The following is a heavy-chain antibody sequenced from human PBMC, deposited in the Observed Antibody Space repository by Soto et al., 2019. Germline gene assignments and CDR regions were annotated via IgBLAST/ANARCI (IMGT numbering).Heavy chain of an antibody. Sequence: QVQLVQSGAEVKKPGASVKVSCKASGNTFTSYDINWVRQANGQGLEWMGWMNPNSGNTGYAQNFQGRGTMTRNASISTAYMELSSLISEDTAVYYCARGRSGGSLRWLDPWGQGTLVTVSS. J-gene: IGHJ5*02. V-gene: IGHV1-8*01. CDR2: MNPNSGNT. CDR3: ARGRSGGSLRWLDP. D-gene: IGHD2-15*01. CDR1: GNTFTSYD.